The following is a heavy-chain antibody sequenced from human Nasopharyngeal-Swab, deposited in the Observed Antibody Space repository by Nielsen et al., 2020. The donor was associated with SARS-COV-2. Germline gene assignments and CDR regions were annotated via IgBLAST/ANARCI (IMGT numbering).Heavy chain of an antibody. CDR1: GFTFSSYA. CDR2: ISGSGGST. V-gene: IGHV3-23*01. J-gene: IGHJ4*02. Sequence: GGSRRLSCAASGFTFSSYAMSWVRQAPGKGLEWVSAISGSGGSTYYADSVKGRFTISSDNSKNTLYLQMNSLRAEDTAVYYCAKDRGIVVVISFDYWGQGTLVTVSS. CDR3: AKDRGIVVVISFDY. D-gene: IGHD3-22*01.